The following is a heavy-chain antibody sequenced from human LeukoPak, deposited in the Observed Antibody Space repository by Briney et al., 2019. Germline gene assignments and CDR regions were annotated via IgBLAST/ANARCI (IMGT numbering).Heavy chain of an antibody. CDR3: ARGSGLDSFDY. Sequence: PSETLSLTCTVSGGSISSGDYYWSWIRQPPGRGLEWIGYIYYSGSTYYHPSLKSRVTISVDTSKNQFSLKLSSVTAADTAVYYCARGSGLDSFDYWGQGTLVTVSS. J-gene: IGHJ4*02. CDR2: IYYSGST. D-gene: IGHD3-22*01. CDR1: GGSISSGDYY. V-gene: IGHV4-30-4*08.